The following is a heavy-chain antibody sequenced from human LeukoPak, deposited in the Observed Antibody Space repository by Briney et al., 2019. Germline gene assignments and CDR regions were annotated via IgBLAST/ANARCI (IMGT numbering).Heavy chain of an antibody. CDR1: GDSVSSNSAA. J-gene: IGHJ5*02. Sequence: SQTLSLTCAISGDSVSSNSAAWSWIRQSPSRGLEWLGRTYYRSKWYNDYAVSVKSRIILNPDTSKNQFSMQLNSVTPEDTAVYYCAKWGDSSTWGQGTLVTVSS. V-gene: IGHV6-1*01. CDR2: TYYRSKWYN. CDR3: AKWGDSST. D-gene: IGHD6-19*01.